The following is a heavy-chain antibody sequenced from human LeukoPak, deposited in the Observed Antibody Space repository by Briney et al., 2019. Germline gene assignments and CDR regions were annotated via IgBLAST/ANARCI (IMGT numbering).Heavy chain of an antibody. CDR1: GFTFSSYA. V-gene: IGHV3-23*01. J-gene: IGHJ4*02. D-gene: IGHD3/OR15-3a*01. Sequence: GGSLRLSCAASGFTFSSYAMSWVRQAPGKGLERVSAISGSGDSTYYGDSVKGRFIISRDNSKNTLSLQLNSLRPEDTALYYCAKHFCTGLDCSLYDSWGQGTLVTVSS. CDR3: AKHFCTGLDCSLYDS. CDR2: ISGSGDST.